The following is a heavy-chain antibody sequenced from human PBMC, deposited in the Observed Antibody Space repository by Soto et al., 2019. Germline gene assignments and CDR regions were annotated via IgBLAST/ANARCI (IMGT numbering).Heavy chain of an antibody. V-gene: IGHV3-23*01. Sequence: GGSLRLSCAASGFTFSSYAMSWVRQAPGKGLEWVSAISGSGGSTYYADSGKGRFTISRDNSKNTLYLQMNSLRAEDTAVYYCAKDDSSGYRAGVSGYWGQGTLVTVSS. CDR3: AKDDSSGYRAGVSGY. D-gene: IGHD3-22*01. CDR1: GFTFSSYA. J-gene: IGHJ4*02. CDR2: ISGSGGST.